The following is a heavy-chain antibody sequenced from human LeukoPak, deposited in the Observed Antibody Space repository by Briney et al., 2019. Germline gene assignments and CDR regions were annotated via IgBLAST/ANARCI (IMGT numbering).Heavy chain of an antibody. V-gene: IGHV1-2*02. CDR2: VNPNSGGT. Sequence: ASVKVTCKVSGYTFTDYYIHWVRQAPGQGLEWMGWVNPNSGGTNYAQRFQGRVTVTGDTSISTAYMELTRLTSDDTAVYYCVRAVATDGIAEWGQATLVTVSS. D-gene: IGHD4-23*01. J-gene: IGHJ4*02. CDR1: GYTFTDYY. CDR3: VRAVATDGIAE.